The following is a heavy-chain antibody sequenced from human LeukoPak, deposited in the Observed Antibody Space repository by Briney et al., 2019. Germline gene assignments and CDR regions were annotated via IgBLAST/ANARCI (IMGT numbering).Heavy chain of an antibody. CDR2: IYSDGSET. CDR1: GFTFSSYG. V-gene: IGHV3-74*01. CDR3: ARSYTYGFDN. J-gene: IGHJ4*02. Sequence: GRSLRLSCAASGFTFSSYGMHWVRQAPGKGLVWVSRIYSDGSETTHADSVKGRFTISRDNAKNTLYLQMNSLRAEDTAVYYCARSYTYGFDNWGQGALVTVSS. D-gene: IGHD3-16*01.